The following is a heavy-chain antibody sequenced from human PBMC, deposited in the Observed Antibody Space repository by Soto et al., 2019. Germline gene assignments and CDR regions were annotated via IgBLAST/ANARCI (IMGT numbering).Heavy chain of an antibody. CDR1: GGSVSSGSFY. Sequence: SETLSLTCTVSGGSVSSGSFYWSWIRRPPGKGLEWVGYFYDSGSTNYNPSLMSRVTMSVDTSKHQFSLKLSSVTAADTAVYYCAAPAPPATNSNSAMDXGGQGTTVTVS. CDR2: FYDSGST. CDR3: AAPAPPATNSNSAMDX. V-gene: IGHV4-61*01. J-gene: IGHJ6*02. D-gene: IGHD1-26*01.